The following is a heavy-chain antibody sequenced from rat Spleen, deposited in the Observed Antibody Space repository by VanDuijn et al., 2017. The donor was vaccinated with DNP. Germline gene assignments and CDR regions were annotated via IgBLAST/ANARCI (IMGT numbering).Heavy chain of an antibody. CDR2: MSPTTRSS. Sequence: EVQLVESGGGLVQPGGSLKLSCAASGFTFSDYNMAWVRQAPTKGLEWVACMSPTTRSSYYRDSVKGRFTVSRDDSTNTLYLQMDSLRSEDTATYYCTRGGTYYFDYWGQGVIVTVSS. CDR3: TRGGTYYFDY. CDR1: GFTFSDYN. V-gene: IGHV5-27*01. J-gene: IGHJ2*01. D-gene: IGHD1-11*01.